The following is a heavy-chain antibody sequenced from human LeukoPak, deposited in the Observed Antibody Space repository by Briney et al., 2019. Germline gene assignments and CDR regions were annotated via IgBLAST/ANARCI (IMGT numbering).Heavy chain of an antibody. V-gene: IGHV3-21*01. J-gene: IGHJ3*02. CDR1: GFTFSSYS. CDR2: ISGSSSYI. D-gene: IGHD6-13*01. Sequence: GGSLRLSCAASGFTFSSYSMNWVRQAPGKGLEWVSCISGSSSYIYYADSVKGRFTISRDNAKNSLYLQMSSLRAEDTAVYYCARDRAAAAFDAFDIWGQGTMVTVSS. CDR3: ARDRAAAAFDAFDI.